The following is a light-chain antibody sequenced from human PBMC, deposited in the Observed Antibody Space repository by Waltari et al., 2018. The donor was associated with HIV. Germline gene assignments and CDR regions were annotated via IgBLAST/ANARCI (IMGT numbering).Light chain of an antibody. V-gene: IGLV1-40*01. Sequence: QSVLTQPPSVSGAPGQRVTISCPGSSSNLGAGYDVHRYQQLPGTAPKLLIYGNTNRPSGVPDRFSGSKSGTSPSLAITGLQAEDEADYYCQSYDSSLTGSVFGGGTKLTVL. J-gene: IGLJ2*01. CDR3: QSYDSSLTGSV. CDR2: GNT. CDR1: SSNLGAGYD.